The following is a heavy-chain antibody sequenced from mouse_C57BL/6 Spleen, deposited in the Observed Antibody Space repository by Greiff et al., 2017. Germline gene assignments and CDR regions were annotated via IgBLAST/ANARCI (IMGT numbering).Heavy chain of an antibody. CDR2: ISDGGSYT. CDR1: GFTFSSYA. D-gene: IGHD2-1*01. CDR3: ARDPDYGNYGWYFDV. J-gene: IGHJ1*03. Sequence: EVQLVESGGGLVKPGGSLKLSCAASGFTFSSYAMSWVRQTPEKRLEWVATISDGGSYTYYPDNVKGRFTISRDNAKNNLYLQMSHLKSEDTAMYYCARDPDYGNYGWYFDVWGTGTTVTVSS. V-gene: IGHV5-4*01.